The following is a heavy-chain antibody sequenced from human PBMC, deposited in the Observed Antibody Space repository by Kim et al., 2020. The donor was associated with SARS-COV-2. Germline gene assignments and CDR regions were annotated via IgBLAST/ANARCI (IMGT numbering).Heavy chain of an antibody. CDR2: IRSKANSYAT. D-gene: IGHD1-1*01. V-gene: IGHV3-73*01. CDR3: TNVPGTPLAFWDAFDV. Sequence: GGSLRLSCAASGFTFSGSAIHWVRQAPGKGLEWVGRIRSKANSYATAYAASEKSSITISRDDSKYTAYLHKNSQKTEDSAVYYCTNVPGTPLAFWDAFDVWGQGTMVTVSS. J-gene: IGHJ3*01. CDR1: GFTFSGSA.